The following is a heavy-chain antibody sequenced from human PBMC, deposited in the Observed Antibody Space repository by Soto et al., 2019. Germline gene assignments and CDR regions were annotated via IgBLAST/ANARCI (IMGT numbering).Heavy chain of an antibody. D-gene: IGHD3-9*01. Sequence: QEQLVESGGGVVRPGKSLRLSCEASGFNFTYNAMHWVRQAPGKGLEWVAVISFNGRKKFYARSVKGRFTISRDNSKNTLYLQLNNLRPGDTAVYYCARDWLRRDDILTPSWNFNLWGQGTLVIAS. CDR3: ARDWLRRDDILTPSWNFNL. V-gene: IGHV3-30*04. CDR1: GFNFTYNA. J-gene: IGHJ2*01. CDR2: ISFNGRKK.